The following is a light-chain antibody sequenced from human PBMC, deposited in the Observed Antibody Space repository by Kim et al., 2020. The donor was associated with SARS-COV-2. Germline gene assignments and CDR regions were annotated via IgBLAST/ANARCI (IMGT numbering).Light chain of an antibody. CDR1: QGISSY. V-gene: IGKV1-8*01. J-gene: IGKJ4*01. CDR2: AAS. CDR3: QQCYSYPLT. Sequence: AIRITQSPSSLSASTGDRVTITCRASQGISSYLAWYQQKPGKAPRLLIYAASTLQSGVPSRFSGSGSGTDFTLTISCLQSEDFAAYYCQQCYSYPLTFGGGTKVDIK.